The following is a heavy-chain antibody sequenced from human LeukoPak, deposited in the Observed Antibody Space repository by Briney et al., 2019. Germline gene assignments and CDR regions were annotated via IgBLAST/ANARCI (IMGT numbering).Heavy chain of an antibody. Sequence: GRSLRLSCAASGFTFSSYAMSWVRQAPGKGLEWVSTMSRSGGSTYYADSVKGRFTISRDNSKNTLYLQMNSLRAEDTAVYYCAKVAVADYFHFDYWGQGTLVTVSS. CDR2: MSRSGGST. J-gene: IGHJ4*02. CDR3: AKVAVADYFHFDY. CDR1: GFTFSSYA. V-gene: IGHV3-23*01. D-gene: IGHD6-19*01.